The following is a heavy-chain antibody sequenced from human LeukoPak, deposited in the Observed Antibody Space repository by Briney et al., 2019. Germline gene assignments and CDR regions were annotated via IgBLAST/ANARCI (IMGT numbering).Heavy chain of an antibody. Sequence: PGGSLRLSCAASGFIFNAYDMNWVRQAPGKGLEWLSFIEKTSSTIYYADSVKGRFTISRDNARNSLYLQLNSLRDEDTALYYCVRDRGGGAFDIWGQGTMVTISS. CDR2: IEKTSSTI. CDR1: GFIFNAYD. V-gene: IGHV3-48*02. J-gene: IGHJ3*02. D-gene: IGHD2-15*01. CDR3: VRDRGGGAFDI.